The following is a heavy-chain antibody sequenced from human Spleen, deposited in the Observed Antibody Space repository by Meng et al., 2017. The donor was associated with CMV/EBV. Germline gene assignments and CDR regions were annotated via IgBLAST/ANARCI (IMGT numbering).Heavy chain of an antibody. V-gene: IGHV3-48*03. CDR2: ISSSGSTI. J-gene: IGHJ4*02. CDR3: AGNQYSSSPASDY. CDR1: GFTFSSYE. Sequence: LSLTCAASGFTFSSYEMNWVRQAPGKGLEWVSYISSSGSTIYYADSVKGRFTISRDNAKNSLYLQMNGLSAEDTAVYYCAGNQYSSSPASDYWGQGTLVTVSS. D-gene: IGHD6-6*01.